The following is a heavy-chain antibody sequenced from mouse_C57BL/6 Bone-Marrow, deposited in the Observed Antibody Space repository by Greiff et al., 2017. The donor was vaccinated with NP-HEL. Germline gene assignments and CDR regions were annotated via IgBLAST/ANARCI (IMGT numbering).Heavy chain of an antibody. Sequence: VQLKESGGGLVKPGGSLKLSCAASGFTFSDHGMHWVRQAPEKGLEWVAYISSGSSTIYYADTVKGRFTISRDNAKNTLFLQMTSLRSEDTAMYYCARGAYWGQGTLVTVSA. CDR3: ARGAY. CDR2: ISSGSSTI. V-gene: IGHV5-17*01. CDR1: GFTFSDHG. J-gene: IGHJ3*01.